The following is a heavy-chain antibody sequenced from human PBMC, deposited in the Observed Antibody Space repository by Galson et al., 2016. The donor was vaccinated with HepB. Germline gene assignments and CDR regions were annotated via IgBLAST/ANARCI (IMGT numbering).Heavy chain of an antibody. V-gene: IGHV2-70*01. D-gene: IGHD3-3*01. CDR2: IDWEDAK. CDR3: ARYLSNCGVAHIDY. Sequence: PALVKPTQTLTLTCTFSGFSLNTRGMCVSWIRQPPGKALEWLAFIDWEDAKYYNTSLKTRLTISKETSENQVVLTMTNMDPVDTATYYCARYLSNCGVAHIDYWGQGTLGTVSS. CDR1: GFSLNTRGMC. J-gene: IGHJ4*02.